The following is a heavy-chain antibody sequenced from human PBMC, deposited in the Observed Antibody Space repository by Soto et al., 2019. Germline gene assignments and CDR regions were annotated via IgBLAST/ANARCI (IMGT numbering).Heavy chain of an antibody. CDR1: GFAFSSYA. V-gene: IGHV3-23*01. Sequence: GGSPRISCAASGFAFSSYAMTWVRQAPGKGLEWVSGISGSGGSTYYADSVKGRFTISRDNPKNTLFLQINNLRAEDTAVYYCAKDQRIASGLPALGPWGQGTLVTVSS. J-gene: IGHJ5*02. CDR2: ISGSGGST. CDR3: AKDQRIASGLPALGP. D-gene: IGHD1-1*01.